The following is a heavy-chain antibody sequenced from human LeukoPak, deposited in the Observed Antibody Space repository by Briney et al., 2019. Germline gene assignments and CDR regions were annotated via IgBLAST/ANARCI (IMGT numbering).Heavy chain of an antibody. V-gene: IGHV4-39*07. D-gene: IGHD3-10*01. CDR3: ARVGYYPDYYMDV. CDR1: GGSISSSSYY. Sequence: SETLSLTCTVSGGSISSSSYYWGWIRQPPGKGLEWIGTIYHSGSAYSNPSLKSRVTMSVDTSKNQFSLNLSSVTAADTAVYYCARVGYYPDYYMDVWGKGTTVTVSS. CDR2: IYHSGSA. J-gene: IGHJ6*03.